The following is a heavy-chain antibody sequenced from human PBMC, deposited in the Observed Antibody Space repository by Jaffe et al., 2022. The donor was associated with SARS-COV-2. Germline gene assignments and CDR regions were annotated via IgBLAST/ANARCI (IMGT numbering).Heavy chain of an antibody. CDR3: ARFPTYYYDSSGYYPSYYGMDV. J-gene: IGHJ6*02. Sequence: QVQLVQSGAEVKKPGASVKVSCKASGYTFTSYDINWVRQATGQGLEWMGWMNPNSGNTGYAQKFQGRVTMTRNTSISTAYMELSSLRSEDTAVYYCARFPTYYYDSSGYYPSYYGMDVWGQGTTVTVSS. D-gene: IGHD3-22*01. V-gene: IGHV1-8*01. CDR2: MNPNSGNT. CDR1: GYTFTSYD.